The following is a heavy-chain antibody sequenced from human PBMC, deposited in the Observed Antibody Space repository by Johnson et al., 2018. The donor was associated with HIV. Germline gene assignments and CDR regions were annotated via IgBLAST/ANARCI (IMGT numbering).Heavy chain of an antibody. V-gene: IGHV3-33*06. CDR3: AKDLGDFWSGYYFDI. D-gene: IGHD3-3*01. CDR2: IWYDGSNK. J-gene: IGHJ3*02. Sequence: PGKGLEWVAVIWYDGSNKYYADSVKGRFTISRDNSKNTLYLQMNSLRAEDTAVYYCAKDLGDFWSGYYFDIWGQGTMVTVSS.